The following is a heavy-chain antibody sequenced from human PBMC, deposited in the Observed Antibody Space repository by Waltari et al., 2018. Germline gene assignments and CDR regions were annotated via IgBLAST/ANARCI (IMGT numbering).Heavy chain of an antibody. V-gene: IGHV1-18*01. J-gene: IGHJ4*02. Sequence: QLVQSGAEVKKPGASVKVSCKASGYIFSNYGITWVRKAPGQGLEWMGWIYPYSRNTKYEQSLKVRVTLTTDTSTTTAYMEIRSLRYIDTAIYYCARDDAYSSNFGGFWGQGTLVTVST. D-gene: IGHD6-13*01. CDR2: IYPYSRNT. CDR1: GYIFSNYG. CDR3: ARDDAYSSNFGGF.